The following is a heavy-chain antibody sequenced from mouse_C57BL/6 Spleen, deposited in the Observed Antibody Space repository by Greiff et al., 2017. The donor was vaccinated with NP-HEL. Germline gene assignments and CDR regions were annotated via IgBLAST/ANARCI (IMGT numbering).Heavy chain of an antibody. CDR2: ISGGGGNT. CDR3: ARGMVTTEYFDY. Sequence: EVQRVESGGGLVKPGGSLKLSCAASGFTFSSYTMSWVRQTPEKRLEWVATISGGGGNTYYPDSVKGRFTISRDNAKNTLYLQMSSLRSEDTALYYCARGMVTTEYFDYWGQGTTLTVSS. D-gene: IGHD2-2*01. V-gene: IGHV5-9*01. CDR1: GFTFSSYT. J-gene: IGHJ2*01.